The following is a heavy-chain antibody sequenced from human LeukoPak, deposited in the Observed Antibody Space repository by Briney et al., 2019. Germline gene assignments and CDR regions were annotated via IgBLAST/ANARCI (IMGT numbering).Heavy chain of an antibody. CDR1: GGSISSSSYY. J-gene: IGHJ5*02. CDR3: ARTDLGARDIRRRSNWFDP. CDR2: INHSGST. Sequence: PSETLSLTCTVSGGSISSSSYYWGWIRQPPGKGLEWIGEINHSGSTNYNPSLKSRVTISVDTSKNQFSLKLSSVTAADTAVYYCARTDLGARDIRRRSNWFDPWGQGTLVTVSS. D-gene: IGHD1-26*01. V-gene: IGHV4-39*07.